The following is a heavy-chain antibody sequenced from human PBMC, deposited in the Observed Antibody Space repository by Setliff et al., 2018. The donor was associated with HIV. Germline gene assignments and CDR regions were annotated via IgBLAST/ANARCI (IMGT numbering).Heavy chain of an antibody. CDR2: IWPVDSDT. J-gene: IGHJ4*02. Sequence: GESLKISCQGSEYSFTNYWVGWVRQIPDKGLEWLGLIWPVDSDTIYNPSFQGQVTLSADKSISTVYLQWSRLRAPDTAMYYCARLSKYYDFWTPDSWGQGTLVTVS. D-gene: IGHD3-3*01. V-gene: IGHV5-51*01. CDR1: EYSFTNYW. CDR3: ARLSKYYDFWTPDS.